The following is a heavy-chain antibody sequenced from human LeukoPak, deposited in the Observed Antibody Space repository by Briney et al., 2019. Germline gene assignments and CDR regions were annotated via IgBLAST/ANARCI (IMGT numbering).Heavy chain of an antibody. CDR2: VSYDGNHI. Sequence: GGSLRLSCAASGFVFRSYPMQWVRQAPGKGLEWVTIVSYDGNHIFYADSVKGRFTISRDNSKNTLYLQMNGLRPEDTAVYYCETAIQLRPFWGQGTLVTVSS. V-gene: IGHV3-30*04. D-gene: IGHD1-1*01. J-gene: IGHJ4*02. CDR3: ETAIQLRPF. CDR1: GFVFRSYP.